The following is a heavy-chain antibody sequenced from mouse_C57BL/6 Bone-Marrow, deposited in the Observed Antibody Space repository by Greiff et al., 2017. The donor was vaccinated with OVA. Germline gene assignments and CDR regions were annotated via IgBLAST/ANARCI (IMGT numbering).Heavy chain of an antibody. Sequence: QVQLQQPGAELVMPGASVKLSCKASGYTFTSYWMHWVKQRPGQGLEWIGEIDPSDSYTNYNQKFKGKSTLTVDKSSSTAYMQLSSLTSADSAVYYCAREGITTAMDYWGQGTSVTVSS. V-gene: IGHV1-69*01. D-gene: IGHD1-1*01. CDR3: AREGITTAMDY. J-gene: IGHJ4*01. CDR2: IDPSDSYT. CDR1: GYTFTSYW.